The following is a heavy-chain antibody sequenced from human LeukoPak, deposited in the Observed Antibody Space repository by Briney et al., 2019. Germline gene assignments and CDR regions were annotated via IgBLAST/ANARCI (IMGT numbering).Heavy chain of an antibody. CDR1: GGTFDSYT. J-gene: IGHJ5*02. Sequence: ASVKVSCRASGGTFDSYTLSGVRQAPGQGLEWMGGIVPPLDTLTYAQKFQDRITISADETTSTVYMELGSLKVEDTAIDYCTVRGGTDPWGKGTLVTVSS. D-gene: IGHD3-16*01. V-gene: IGHV1-69*13. CDR3: TVRGGTDP. CDR2: IVPPLDTL.